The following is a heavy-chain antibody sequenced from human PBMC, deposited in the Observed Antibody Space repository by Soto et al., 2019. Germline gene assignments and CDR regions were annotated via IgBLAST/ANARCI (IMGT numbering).Heavy chain of an antibody. J-gene: IGHJ3*02. Sequence: ASVKVSCKASGYTFTSYGISWVRQAPGQGLEWMGWISAYNGNTNYAQKLQGRVTMTTDTSTSTAYMELRSLRSDDTAVYYCARIVYDFWSGTNAFDIWGQGTMVTVSS. CDR2: ISAYNGNT. CDR1: GYTFTSYG. CDR3: ARIVYDFWSGTNAFDI. V-gene: IGHV1-18*01. D-gene: IGHD3-3*01.